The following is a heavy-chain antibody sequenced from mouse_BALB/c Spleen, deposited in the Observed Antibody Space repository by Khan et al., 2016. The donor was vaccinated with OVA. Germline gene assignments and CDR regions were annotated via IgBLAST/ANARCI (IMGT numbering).Heavy chain of an antibody. Sequence: EVQLQESGPGLVKPSQSLSLTCTVTGYSITSDYAWNWIRQFPGNKLEWMGYISYSGNTKYNPSLKSRISITRDTSKNQFFLQLKSVTPEDTATYYWARIYGGDFDYWGQGTTLTVSS. CDR2: ISYSGNT. V-gene: IGHV3-2*02. CDR1: GYSITSDYA. J-gene: IGHJ2*01. CDR3: ARIYGGDFDY. D-gene: IGHD1-1*01.